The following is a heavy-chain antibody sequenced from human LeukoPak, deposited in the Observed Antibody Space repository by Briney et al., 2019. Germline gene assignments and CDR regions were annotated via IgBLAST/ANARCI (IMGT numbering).Heavy chain of an antibody. V-gene: IGHV1-46*01. Sequence: GASVKVSCKASGYTFTSYYMHWVRQAPGQGLEWMGIINPSGGSTSYAQKFQGRVTMTRDTSTSTVYMELSSLRSEDTAVYYCARGSGSYYRTLDASDIWGQGTMVTVSS. CDR1: GYTFTSYY. D-gene: IGHD1-26*01. CDR2: INPSGGST. J-gene: IGHJ3*02. CDR3: ARGSGSYYRTLDASDI.